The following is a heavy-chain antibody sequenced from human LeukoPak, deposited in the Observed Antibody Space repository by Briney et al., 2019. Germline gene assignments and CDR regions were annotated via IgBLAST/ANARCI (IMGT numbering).Heavy chain of an antibody. Sequence: GGSLRLSRAASGFTFSDYYMSWIRQAPGKGLEWVSYISSSSSYTNYADSVKGRFTISRDNAKNSLYLQMNSLRAEDTAVYYCARDQRDYYDSSGNGYFQHWGQGTLVTVSS. D-gene: IGHD3-22*01. CDR1: GFTFSDYY. CDR3: ARDQRDYYDSSGNGYFQH. V-gene: IGHV3-11*06. CDR2: ISSSSSYT. J-gene: IGHJ1*01.